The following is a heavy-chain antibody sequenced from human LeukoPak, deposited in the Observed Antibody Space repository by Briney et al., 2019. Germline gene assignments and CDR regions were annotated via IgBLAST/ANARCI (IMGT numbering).Heavy chain of an antibody. CDR2: IYYSGST. V-gene: IGHV4-59*01. Sequence: SETLSLTCTVSGGSISSYYWSWIRQPPGKGLEWIGYIYYSGSTNYNPSHKSRVTISVDTSKNQFSLKLSSVTAADTAVYYCARGLDGYNYRYFDYWGQGTLVTVSS. CDR3: ARGLDGYNYRYFDY. D-gene: IGHD5-24*01. J-gene: IGHJ4*02. CDR1: GGSISSYY.